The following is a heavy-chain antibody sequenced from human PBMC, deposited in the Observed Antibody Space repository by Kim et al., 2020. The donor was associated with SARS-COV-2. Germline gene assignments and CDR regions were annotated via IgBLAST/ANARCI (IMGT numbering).Heavy chain of an antibody. CDR2: IYSGGNT. V-gene: IGHV3-66*01. J-gene: IGHJ1*01. Sequence: GGSLRLSCAASGYTVTYSYMGWVRQAPGKGLEWVSFIYSGGNTIYAGSVKGRLIISRDHSKNTLYLQMNSLRAEDTAVYYCATVVFYYDAGYFKNWGQGTLVSVS. D-gene: IGHD3-22*01. CDR3: ATVVFYYDAGYFKN. CDR1: GYTVTYSY.